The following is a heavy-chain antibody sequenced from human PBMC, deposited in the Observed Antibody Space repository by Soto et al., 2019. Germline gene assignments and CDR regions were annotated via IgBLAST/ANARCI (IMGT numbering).Heavy chain of an antibody. V-gene: IGHV3-23*01. CDR2: ISGSGGST. J-gene: IGHJ4*02. CDR3: AKNRKPGGGYDFVNY. Sequence: GGSLILSCAASGFSFSNYSMIWVRPAPGKGLEWVSAISGSGGSTYYADSVKGRFTISRDNSKNTLYLQMNSLRAEDTAVYFCAKNRKPGGGYDFVNYWGQGALVTVSS. D-gene: IGHD5-12*01. CDR1: GFSFSNYS.